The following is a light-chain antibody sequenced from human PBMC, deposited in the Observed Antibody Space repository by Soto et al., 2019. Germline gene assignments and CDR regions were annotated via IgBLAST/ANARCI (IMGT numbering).Light chain of an antibody. CDR1: QSLNSH. J-gene: IGKJ4*01. CDR3: QQRSNWPLT. CDR2: DAS. V-gene: IGKV3-11*01. Sequence: EIVLTQSPATLSLSPGAGATLSCRASQSLNSHLAWYQQKAGQAPRLLIYDASNRATGVPARFSGSVSGTDFTLTISSLEPEDFAVYYCQQRSNWPLTFGGGTKLDIK.